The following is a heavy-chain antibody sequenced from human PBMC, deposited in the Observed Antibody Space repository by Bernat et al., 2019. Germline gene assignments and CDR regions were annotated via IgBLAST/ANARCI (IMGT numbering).Heavy chain of an antibody. J-gene: IGHJ3*02. D-gene: IGHD3-9*01. CDR2: IKSKTDGGTT. CDR3: TAAADYDILTGYYLGAFDI. V-gene: IGHV3-15*07. CDR1: GFTFSNAW. Sequence: EVQLVESGGCLVKPGGSLRLSCAASGFTFSNAWMNWVRQAPGKGLEWAGRIKSKTDGGTTDYAAPVKGRFTISRDDSKNTLYLQMNNLKTEDPAVYYCTAAADYDILTGYYLGAFDIWGQGTMVTVSS.